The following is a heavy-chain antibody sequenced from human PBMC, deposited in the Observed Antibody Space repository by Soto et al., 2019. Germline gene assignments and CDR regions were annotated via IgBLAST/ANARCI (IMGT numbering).Heavy chain of an antibody. Sequence: GGSLRLSCAASGFTFSSYAMSWVRQAPGKGLEWVSAISGSGGSTYYADSVKGRFTISRDNSKNTLYLQMNSLRAEGTAVYYCAKDPGGYHDYGDYFDYWGQGTLVTVSS. CDR3: AKDPGGYHDYGDYFDY. D-gene: IGHD4-17*01. CDR1: GFTFSSYA. J-gene: IGHJ4*02. CDR2: ISGSGGST. V-gene: IGHV3-23*01.